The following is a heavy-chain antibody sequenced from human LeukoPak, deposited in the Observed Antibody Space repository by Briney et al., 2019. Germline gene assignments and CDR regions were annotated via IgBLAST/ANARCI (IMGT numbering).Heavy chain of an antibody. CDR2: IGAAGGT. CDR1: GFTFSRYD. V-gene: IGHV3-13*04. CDR3: ARWGTTGFWAFDI. J-gene: IGHJ3*02. Sequence: GGSLRLSCAASGFTFSRYDMHWVRQATGKGLEWVSAIGAAGGTYYPGSVKGRFTISRENAKNSLYLQMNSLRAGDTAVYYCARWGTTGFWAFDIWGQGTMDTVSS. D-gene: IGHD3-16*01.